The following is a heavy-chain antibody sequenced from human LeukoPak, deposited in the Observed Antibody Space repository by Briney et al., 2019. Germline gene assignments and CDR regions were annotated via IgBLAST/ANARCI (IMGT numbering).Heavy chain of an antibody. Sequence: SETLSLTCTVSGDSISSSSYSWGWIRQPPGKGLEWIGSIYYSGSTYYNPSLKSRVTISVDTSENQFSLKLSSVTAADTAVYYCASTGFDMDVWGKGTTVTVSS. V-gene: IGHV4-39*01. D-gene: IGHD1-14*01. J-gene: IGHJ6*03. CDR3: ASTGFDMDV. CDR1: GDSISSSSYS. CDR2: IYYSGST.